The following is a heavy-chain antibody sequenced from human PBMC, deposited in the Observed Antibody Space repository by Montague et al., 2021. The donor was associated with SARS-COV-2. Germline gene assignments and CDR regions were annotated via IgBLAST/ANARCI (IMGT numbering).Heavy chain of an antibody. CDR1: GDSMNNYY. CDR3: ARAPIYRSSWYAYFDY. J-gene: IGHJ4*02. CDR2: IKYSGST. Sequence: SETLSLTCTVSGDSMNNYYWSWIRQPPGKGLEWIGDIKYSGSTHXNPSLQSRVTLSKDTSKNQFSLRLTSVTAADTAMYFCARAPIYRSSWYAYFDYWGQGTLVTVSS. V-gene: IGHV4-59*01. D-gene: IGHD6-13*01.